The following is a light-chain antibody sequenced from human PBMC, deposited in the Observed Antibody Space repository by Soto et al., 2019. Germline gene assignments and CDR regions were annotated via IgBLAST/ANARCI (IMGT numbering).Light chain of an antibody. CDR3: QQYDNLPLT. CDR2: DAS. Sequence: IPMTPSPSSLAASVGARVTSTCQASQDISNYLNWYQQKPGKAPKLLIYDASNLETGVPSRFSGSGSGTDFTFTISSLQPEDIATYYCQQYDNLPLTCGGGTKVDI. V-gene: IGKV1-33*01. J-gene: IGKJ4*01. CDR1: QDISNY.